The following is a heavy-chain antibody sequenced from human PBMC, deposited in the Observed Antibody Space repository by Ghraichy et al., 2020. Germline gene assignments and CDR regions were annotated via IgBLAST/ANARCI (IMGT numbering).Heavy chain of an antibody. CDR1: GGSISSYY. D-gene: IGHD2-21*02. CDR2: IYTSGST. Sequence: SETLSLTCTVSGGSISSYYWSWIRQPAGKGLEWIGRIYTSGSTNYNPSLKSRVTMSLDTSKKQFSLKLTSVTAADTAGYYCARDQKPSDSFSWYFDLWGRGNLVTVSP. CDR3: ARDQKPSDSFSWYFDL. V-gene: IGHV4-4*07. J-gene: IGHJ2*01.